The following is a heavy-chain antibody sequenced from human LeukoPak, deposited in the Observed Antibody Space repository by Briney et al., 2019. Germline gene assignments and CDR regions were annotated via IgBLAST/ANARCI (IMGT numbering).Heavy chain of an antibody. CDR1: GGTFSSYA. V-gene: IGHV1-69*13. CDR2: IIPIFGTA. J-gene: IGHJ6*03. D-gene: IGHD2-2*01. Sequence: SVKVSCKASGGTFSSYAISWVRQSPGQGLEWMGGIIPIFGTANYAQKFQGRVTITADESTSTAYMELSSLRSEDTAVYYCARGMSVGYCSSTSCRTYYYYYMDVWGKGTTVTVSS. CDR3: ARGMSVGYCSSTSCRTYYYYYMDV.